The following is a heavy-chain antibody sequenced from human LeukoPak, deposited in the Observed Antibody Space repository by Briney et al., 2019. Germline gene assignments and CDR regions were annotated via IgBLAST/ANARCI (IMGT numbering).Heavy chain of an antibody. V-gene: IGHV4-34*01. Sequence: SETLSLTCAVYGGSFSGYYWSWIRQPPGKGLEWIGEINHSGSTNYNPSLKSRVTISVDTSKNQFSLKLSSVTAADTAVYHCARGRTTVTFDYCGQGTLVTVSS. CDR2: INHSGST. J-gene: IGHJ4*02. CDR3: ARGRTTVTFDY. CDR1: GGSFSGYY. D-gene: IGHD4-17*01.